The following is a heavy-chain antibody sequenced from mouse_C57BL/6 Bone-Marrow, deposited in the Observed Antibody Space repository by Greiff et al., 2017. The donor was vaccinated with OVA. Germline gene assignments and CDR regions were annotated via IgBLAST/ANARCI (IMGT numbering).Heavy chain of an antibody. J-gene: IGHJ2*01. CDR1: GFNIKDDY. CDR3: TANYYGSSY. Sequence: VQLQQSGAELVRPGASVKLSCTASGFNIKDDYMHWVKQRPEQGLEWIGWIDPENGDTEYASKFQGKATITADTSSNTAYRQLSSLTSEDTAVYYYTANYYGSSYWGQGTTLTVSA. V-gene: IGHV14-4*01. D-gene: IGHD1-1*01. CDR2: IDPENGDT.